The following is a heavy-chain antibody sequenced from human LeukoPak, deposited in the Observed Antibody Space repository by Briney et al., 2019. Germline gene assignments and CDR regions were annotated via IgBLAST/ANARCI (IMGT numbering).Heavy chain of an antibody. CDR2: ISSSSSYI. D-gene: IGHD2-2*01. Sequence: GGSLRLSCAASGFTFSSYSMNWVRQAPGKGLEWVSSISSSSSYIYYADSVKGRFTISRDNAKNSLYLQMNSLRAEDTAVYYCARDLIPAAILYNLFDPWGQGTLVTVSS. CDR3: ARDLIPAAILYNLFDP. V-gene: IGHV3-21*01. CDR1: GFTFSSYS. J-gene: IGHJ5*02.